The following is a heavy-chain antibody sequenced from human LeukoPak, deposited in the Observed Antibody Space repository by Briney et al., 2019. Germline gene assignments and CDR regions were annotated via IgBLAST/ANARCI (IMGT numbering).Heavy chain of an antibody. CDR2: IGADNGDT. CDR3: ARDWAGSSHIVTDR. Sequence: GASVKVSCKASGYTFTNYGISWLRQAPGQGLEWMGWIGADNGDTNYAQKLQDRVTMTTDTSTTTAYMELRSLRSDDTAIYYCARDWAGSSHIVTDRWGQGTLLTVSS. CDR1: GYTFTNYG. D-gene: IGHD6-19*01. J-gene: IGHJ5*02. V-gene: IGHV1-18*01.